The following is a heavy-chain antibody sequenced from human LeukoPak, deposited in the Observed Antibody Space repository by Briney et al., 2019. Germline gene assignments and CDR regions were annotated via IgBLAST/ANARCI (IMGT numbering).Heavy chain of an antibody. V-gene: IGHV4-34*01. CDR3: ARDPNDSSGYYYDY. CDR2: INHSGST. Sequence: PSETLSLTCAVYGGSFSGYYWSWIRQPPGKGLEWIGEINHSGSTNYNPSLKSRVTISVDTSKNQFSLKLSSVTAAGTAVYYCARDPNDSSGYYYDYWGQGTLVTVSS. D-gene: IGHD3-22*01. CDR1: GGSFSGYY. J-gene: IGHJ4*02.